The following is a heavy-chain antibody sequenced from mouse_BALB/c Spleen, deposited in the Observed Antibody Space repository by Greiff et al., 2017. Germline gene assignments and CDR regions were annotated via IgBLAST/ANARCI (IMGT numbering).Heavy chain of an antibody. CDR1: GYSFTGYF. CDR2: INPYNGDT. D-gene: IGHD4-1*01. CDR3: ARSSNWDYYFDY. V-gene: IGHV1-20*02. Sequence: VQLQQSGPELVKPGASVKISCKASGYSFTGYFMNWVMQSHGKSLEWIGRINPYNGDTFYNQKFKGKATLTVDKSSSTAHMELRSLASEDSAVYYCARSSNWDYYFDYWGQGTTLTVSA. J-gene: IGHJ2*01.